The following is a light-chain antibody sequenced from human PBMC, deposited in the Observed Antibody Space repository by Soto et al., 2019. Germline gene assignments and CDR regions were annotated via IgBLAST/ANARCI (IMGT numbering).Light chain of an antibody. V-gene: IGKV1-33*01. Sequence: DIQMTQSPSSLSASVGDRVTITCQASQDIKKYLNWYQQRPGKAPKLLIYGASNLQTGVPSRFRGSGFGTEFTLTINSLQPDDFATYYCQHYDRYSGTFGQGTKVDIK. CDR1: QDIKKY. J-gene: IGKJ1*01. CDR3: QHYDRYSGT. CDR2: GAS.